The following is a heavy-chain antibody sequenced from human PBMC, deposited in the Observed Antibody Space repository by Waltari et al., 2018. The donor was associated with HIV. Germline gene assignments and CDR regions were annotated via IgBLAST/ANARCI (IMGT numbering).Heavy chain of an antibody. CDR1: RFPFSIYS. CDR2: FSSASDSE. J-gene: IGHJ6*02. Sequence: EVQLVESGGGLVKPGGSLRISCATSRFPFSIYSLIWVRQAPGKGLEWVASFSSASDSEFYADSVKVRFTISRDNAKNFLDLQMNSLRDEDTAVYYCGFVPAATHGMDVWGQGTTVTVSS. V-gene: IGHV3-21*01. CDR3: GFVPAATHGMDV. D-gene: IGHD6-13*01.